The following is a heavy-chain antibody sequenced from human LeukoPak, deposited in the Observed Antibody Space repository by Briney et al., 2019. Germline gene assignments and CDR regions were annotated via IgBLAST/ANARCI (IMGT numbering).Heavy chain of an antibody. V-gene: IGHV3-7*05. CDR1: EFTFSRYW. CDR3: ARVFWSATSYYFEY. Sequence: GRSLRLSCAVSEFTFSRYWMSWVRQAPGKGLDWVATIKQDGSEKYYVDSVEGRFTISRDSSKNSLYLQMDSLRAEDTAVYYCARVFWSATSYYFEYWGQGALVTVSS. CDR2: IKQDGSEK. J-gene: IGHJ4*02. D-gene: IGHD3-3*01.